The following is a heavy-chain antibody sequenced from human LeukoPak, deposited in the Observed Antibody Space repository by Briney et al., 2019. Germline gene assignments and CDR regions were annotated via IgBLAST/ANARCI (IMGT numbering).Heavy chain of an antibody. Sequence: GESLKISCKASGYSFTSYWIGWVRLMPGKGLEWMGIIYPGDSDTRYSLPFQGQVTISADKSISTAYLQWSSLKASDTAMYYCARSWVTGYGTVLDYWGQGTLVTVSS. V-gene: IGHV5-51*01. CDR3: ARSWVTGYGTVLDY. J-gene: IGHJ4*02. CDR1: GYSFTSYW. CDR2: IYPGDSDT. D-gene: IGHD2-21*02.